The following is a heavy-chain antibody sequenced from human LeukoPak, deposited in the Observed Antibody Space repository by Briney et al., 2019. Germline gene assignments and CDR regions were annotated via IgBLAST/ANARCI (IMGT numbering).Heavy chain of an antibody. CDR2: IIPIFGTA. Sequence: ASVKVSCKASGGTFSSYAISWVRQAPGQGLEWMGGIIPIFGTASYAQKSQGRVTITADESTSTAYMELSSLRSEDTAVYYCAREPVRYFDWLLPGAFDYWGQGTLVTVSS. CDR3: AREPVRYFDWLLPGAFDY. J-gene: IGHJ4*02. D-gene: IGHD3-9*01. V-gene: IGHV1-69*13. CDR1: GGTFSSYA.